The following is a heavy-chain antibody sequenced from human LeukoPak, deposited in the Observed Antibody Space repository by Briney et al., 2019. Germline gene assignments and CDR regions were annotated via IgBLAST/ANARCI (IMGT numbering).Heavy chain of an antibody. CDR1: GFTFSSYG. V-gene: IGHV3-30*02. J-gene: IGHJ6*03. CDR2: IRYDGSNK. Sequence: GGSLRLSCAASGFTFSSYGMHWVRQAPGKGLEWVAFIRYDGSNKYYADSVKGRFTISRDNSKNTLYLQMNSLRAEDTAVYYCAKDLDDFWSGYTKPTRGYYMDVWGKGTTVTVSS. D-gene: IGHD3-3*01. CDR3: AKDLDDFWSGYTKPTRGYYMDV.